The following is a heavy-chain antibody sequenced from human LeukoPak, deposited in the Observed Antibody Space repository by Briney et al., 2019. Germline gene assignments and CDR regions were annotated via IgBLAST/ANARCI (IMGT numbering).Heavy chain of an antibody. D-gene: IGHD3-3*01. J-gene: IGHJ6*02. Sequence: ASVKVSCKVSGYTLTELSMHWVRQAPGKGLEWMGWFDPDNGDTIYAQKFQGRVTMTEDTSTDTAYMELSSLRSEDTAVYYCATGRRITIFGGRYYDYYGMDVWGQGTTVTVSS. CDR2: FDPDNGDT. CDR1: GYTLTELS. V-gene: IGHV1-24*01. CDR3: ATGRRITIFGGRYYDYYGMDV.